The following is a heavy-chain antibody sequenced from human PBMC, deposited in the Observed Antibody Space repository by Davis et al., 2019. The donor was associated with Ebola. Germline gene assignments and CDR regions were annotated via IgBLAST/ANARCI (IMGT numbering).Heavy chain of an antibody. D-gene: IGHD2-21*01. J-gene: IGHJ4*02. V-gene: IGHV1-2*06. Sequence: ASVKVSFKASGYTFTSYYMHWVRQAPGQGLEWMGRINPYNGGTNLAQKFQDRVTMTRATSISPGYMDLRNLTSDDPAGYYCRVVVDENFEYWAQGTLVSVSS. CDR2: INPYNGGT. CDR3: RVVVDENFEY. CDR1: GYTFTSYY.